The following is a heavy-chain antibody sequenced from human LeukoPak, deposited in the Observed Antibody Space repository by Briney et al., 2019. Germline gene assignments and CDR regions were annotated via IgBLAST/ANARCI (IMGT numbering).Heavy chain of an antibody. J-gene: IGHJ3*02. Sequence: ASVKVSCKASAYTFTGYYMHWVRQPPGQGLEWMGWINPNSGDTNYAQKFQGRVTMTRDTSISTAYMEPNSLRSDDTAVYYCARPTGNRAFDMWGQGTKVTVSS. V-gene: IGHV1-2*02. CDR2: INPNSGDT. CDR3: ARPTGNRAFDM. CDR1: AYTFTGYY.